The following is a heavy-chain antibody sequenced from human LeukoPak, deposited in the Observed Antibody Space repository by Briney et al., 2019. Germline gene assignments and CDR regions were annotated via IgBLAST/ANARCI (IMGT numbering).Heavy chain of an antibody. CDR3: ARSEGDSSGYYYFDY. CDR1: GYTLTELS. D-gene: IGHD3-22*01. Sequence: ASVKVSCKVSGYTLTELSMHWVRQAPGKGLEWMGGFDPEDGETIYAQKFQGRVTMTEDTSTDTAYMELNSLRAEDTAVYYCARSEGDSSGYYYFDYWGQGTLVTVSS. V-gene: IGHV1-24*01. CDR2: FDPEDGET. J-gene: IGHJ4*02.